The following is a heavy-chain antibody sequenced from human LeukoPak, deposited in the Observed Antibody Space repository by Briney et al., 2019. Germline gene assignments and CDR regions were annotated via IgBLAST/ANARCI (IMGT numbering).Heavy chain of an antibody. V-gene: IGHV4-31*03. CDR3: ARLLKGDYAVLFDY. J-gene: IGHJ4*02. Sequence: PSETLSLTCTVSGGSISSGGYYWSWIRQHPGKGLEWIGYIYYSGSTYYNPSLKSRVTISVDTSKNQFSLKLSSVTAADTAVYYCARLLKGDYAVLFDYWGQGTLVTVSS. D-gene: IGHD4-17*01. CDR2: IYYSGST. CDR1: GGSISSGGYY.